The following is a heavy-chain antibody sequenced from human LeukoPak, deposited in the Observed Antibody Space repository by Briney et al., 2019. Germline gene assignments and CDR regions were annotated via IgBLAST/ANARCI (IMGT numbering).Heavy chain of an antibody. V-gene: IGHV4-39*07. CDR1: GGSISSSSYY. CDR2: IYYSGST. J-gene: IGHJ4*02. Sequence: SETLSLTCTVSGGSISSSSYYWGWIRQPPGKGLEWIGSIYYSGSTYYNPSLKSRVTISVDTSKNQFSLKLSSVTAADTAVYYCARVSSGSGRPLFDYWGQGTLVTVSS. CDR3: ARVSSGSGRPLFDY. D-gene: IGHD3-10*01.